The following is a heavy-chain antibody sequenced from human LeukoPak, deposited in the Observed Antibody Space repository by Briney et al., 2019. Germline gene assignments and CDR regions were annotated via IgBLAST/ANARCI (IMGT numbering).Heavy chain of an antibody. CDR2: IKQDGSEK. CDR1: GFTFSSYW. CDR3: ARDRDDLGKDYYSYYYMDV. Sequence: GGSLRLSCAASGFTFSSYWMSWVRQAPGKGLEGVANIKQDGSEKYYVDSVKGRFTISRDNAKNSLYLQMNSLRAEDTAVYYCARDRDDLGKDYYSYYYMDVWGKGTTVTVSS. V-gene: IGHV3-7*01. D-gene: IGHD7-27*01. J-gene: IGHJ6*03.